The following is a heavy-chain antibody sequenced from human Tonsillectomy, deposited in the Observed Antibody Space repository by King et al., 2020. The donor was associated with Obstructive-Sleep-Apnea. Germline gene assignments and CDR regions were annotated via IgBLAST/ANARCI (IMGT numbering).Heavy chain of an antibody. D-gene: IGHD5-24*01. Sequence: VQLVESGAEVKKPGASVKVSCKASGYTFTNYGITWVRQAPGQGPEWMGWISAYNGNTNYAQKLQGRVTMTTDTYTRTAYMELRSLRSDDTAVYYCARVGGGYNLDFYYGMDVWGQGTTVTVSS. J-gene: IGHJ6*02. V-gene: IGHV1-18*01. CDR3: ARVGGGYNLDFYYGMDV. CDR2: ISAYNGNT. CDR1: GYTFTNYG.